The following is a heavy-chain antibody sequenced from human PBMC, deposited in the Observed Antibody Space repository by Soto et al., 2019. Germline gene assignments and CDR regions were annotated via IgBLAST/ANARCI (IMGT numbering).Heavy chain of an antibody. CDR1: GGSISSSSYY. D-gene: IGHD2-15*01. V-gene: IGHV4-39*01. J-gene: IGHJ6*01. Sequence: PSETLSLTCTVSGGSISSSSYYWGWIRQPPGKGLEWIGSIYYSGSTYYNPSLKSRVTISVYTSKNQFSLKLSSVTAADTVVYYCARHNFRAYSFIFYCKPYYYYVMYV. CDR2: IYYSGST. CDR3: ARHNFRAYSFIFYCKPYYYYVMYV.